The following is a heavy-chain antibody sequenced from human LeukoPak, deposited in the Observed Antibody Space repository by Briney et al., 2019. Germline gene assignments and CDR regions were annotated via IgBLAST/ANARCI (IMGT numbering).Heavy chain of an antibody. CDR2: ISSNGGST. J-gene: IGHJ6*02. CDR1: GFTFSSYA. Sequence: PGGSLRLSCSASGFTFSSYAMHWVRQAPGKGLEYVSAISSNGGSTYYADSVKGRFTISRDNSKNTLYLQMSSLRAGDTAVYYCVKDRGYCSGGSCATYYYYGMDVWGQGTTVTVSS. CDR3: VKDRGYCSGGSCATYYYYGMDV. V-gene: IGHV3-64D*09. D-gene: IGHD2-15*01.